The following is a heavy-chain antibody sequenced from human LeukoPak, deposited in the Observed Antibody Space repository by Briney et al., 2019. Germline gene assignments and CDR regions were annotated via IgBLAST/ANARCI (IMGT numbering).Heavy chain of an antibody. CDR1: GGSVSSSNYY. CDR3: ARLWRKIAVLPAAMGFYFDY. V-gene: IGHV4-39*01. D-gene: IGHD2-2*01. CDR2: IYYSGRT. J-gene: IGHJ4*02. Sequence: SETLSLTCTVSGGSVSSSNYYWGWIRQPPGKGLEWIGSIYYSGRTYSNPSLKSRVTIFVDTSKNQFSLKLSSVTAADTAVYYCARLWRKIAVLPAAMGFYFDYWGQGTLVTVSS.